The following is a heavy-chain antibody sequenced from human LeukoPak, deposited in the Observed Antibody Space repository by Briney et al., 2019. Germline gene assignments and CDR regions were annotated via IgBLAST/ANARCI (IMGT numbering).Heavy chain of an antibody. CDR3: AGEFGHNRWYFDY. Sequence: GRSLRLSCAASGFTFRTYSIHWVRQAPGKGLEWVTVVSADGRTQLYSDSVKGRFTVSRDNPLNTLHLQMNSLKTEDTAVYYCAGEFGHNRWYFDYWGQGALVTVSS. CDR1: GFTFRTYS. D-gene: IGHD5-24*01. CDR2: VSADGRTQ. V-gene: IGHV3-30*03. J-gene: IGHJ4*02.